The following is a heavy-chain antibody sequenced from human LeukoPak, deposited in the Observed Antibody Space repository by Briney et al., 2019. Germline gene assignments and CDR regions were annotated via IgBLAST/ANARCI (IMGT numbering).Heavy chain of an antibody. Sequence: GGSLRLSCAASGFTLSSYAMSWVRQAPGKGLEWVSAISGSGGSTYYADSVKGRFTISRDNSKNTLYLQMNSLTAEDTAVYYCAKDRAAAALFDYWGQGTLVTVSS. J-gene: IGHJ4*02. CDR1: GFTLSSYA. D-gene: IGHD6-13*01. CDR3: AKDRAAAALFDY. CDR2: ISGSGGST. V-gene: IGHV3-23*01.